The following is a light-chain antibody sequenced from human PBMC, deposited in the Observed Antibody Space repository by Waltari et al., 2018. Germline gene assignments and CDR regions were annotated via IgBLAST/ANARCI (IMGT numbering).Light chain of an antibody. V-gene: IGKV1-5*03. J-gene: IGKJ4*01. CDR2: QAS. Sequence: DIQMTQSPSTLSASVGDRVTITCRASQSISNWLAWYQQKPGKGPKLLIYQASTLESGVPSRFSGSGSGTEFTLTISSLQPDDFATYYCQQYNSYSLLTFGGGTKVEIK. CDR1: QSISNW. CDR3: QQYNSYSLLT.